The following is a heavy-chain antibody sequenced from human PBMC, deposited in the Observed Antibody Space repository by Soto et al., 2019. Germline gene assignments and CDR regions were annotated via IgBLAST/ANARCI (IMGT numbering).Heavy chain of an antibody. CDR1: GGSFSGYY. CDR2: INHSGST. J-gene: IGHJ3*02. CDR3: ARASITMVRGVILDHDAFDI. D-gene: IGHD3-10*01. V-gene: IGHV4-34*01. Sequence: NPSETLSLTCAVYGGSFSGYYWSWIRQPPGKGLEWIGEINHSGSTNYNPSLKSRVTISVDTSKNQFSLKLSSVTAADTAVYYCARASITMVRGVILDHDAFDIWGQGTMVTVSS.